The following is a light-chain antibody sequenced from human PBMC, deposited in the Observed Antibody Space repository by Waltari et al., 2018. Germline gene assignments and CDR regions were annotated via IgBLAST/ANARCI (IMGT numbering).Light chain of an antibody. V-gene: IGKV4-1*01. J-gene: IGKJ2*01. CDR2: WAV. Sequence: DIVMTQSPDSLAVSLRERATINCKSSPNILDSSNNKPHLAWYRQRPGQPPQVVIYWAVSREAGVPDRFTGSGSGTDFTLTISSLQADDVAVYYCQQYYTTPFTFGQGTKLEIK. CDR1: PNILDSSNNKPH. CDR3: QQYYTTPFT.